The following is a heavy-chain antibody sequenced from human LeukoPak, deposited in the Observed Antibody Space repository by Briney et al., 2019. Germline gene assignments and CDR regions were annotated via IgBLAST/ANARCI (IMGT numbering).Heavy chain of an antibody. CDR2: IDQDGGGK. CDR1: GFTFSDYW. D-gene: IGHD2-21*02. J-gene: IGHJ4*02. CDR3: ARGDWAPFDY. V-gene: IGHV3-7*01. Sequence: GGSLRLSCAASGFTFSDYWMNWVRQAPGKGLEWVANIDQDGGGKYYLDSVKGRFTISRDNAKSSLYLQIDSLRAEDTAVYYCARGDWAPFDYWGQGSLHTVSS.